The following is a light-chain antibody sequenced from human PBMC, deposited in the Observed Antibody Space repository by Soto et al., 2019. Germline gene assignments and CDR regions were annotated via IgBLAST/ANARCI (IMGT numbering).Light chain of an antibody. CDR1: QSILYSSNNKNY. V-gene: IGKV4-1*01. J-gene: IGKJ5*01. CDR2: GAS. Sequence: DIVLTQSPDSLAVSLGERATINCKSSQSILYSSNNKNYFVWYQQKPGQPPKLLISGASTRESGVPDRFSGSGSGTDFTLTISSLQAEDVAVYYCQQHYSTPLTFGQGTRPETK. CDR3: QQHYSTPLT.